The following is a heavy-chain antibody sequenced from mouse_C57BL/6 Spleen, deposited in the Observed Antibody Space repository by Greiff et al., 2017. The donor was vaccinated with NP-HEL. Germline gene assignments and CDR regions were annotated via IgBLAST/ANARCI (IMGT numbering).Heavy chain of an antibody. Sequence: EVQGVESGGGLVQPGGSMKLSCVASGFTFSNYWMNWVRQSPEKGLEWVAQIRLKSDNYATHYAESMKGRFTISRDDSKSSVYLQMNNLRAEDTGIYYCTGGGYYDYWGQGTTLTVSS. J-gene: IGHJ2*01. CDR3: TGGGYYDY. CDR2: IRLKSDNYAT. D-gene: IGHD2-3*01. V-gene: IGHV6-3*01. CDR1: GFTFSNYW.